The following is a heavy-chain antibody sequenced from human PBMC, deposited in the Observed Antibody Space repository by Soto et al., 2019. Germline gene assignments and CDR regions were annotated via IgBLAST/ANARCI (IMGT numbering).Heavy chain of an antibody. Sequence: SETLSLTCTVSGGSVSTGMKYWGWVRQPPGKALEFIGYMYKTGETLLNSSLKSRVTLSMETSKNRFSLTLSSVTAADTAVYFCMKAHESGDFLGMSVWGPGTTVTVSS. CDR2: MYKTGET. CDR1: GGSVSTGMKY. V-gene: IGHV4-61*01. J-gene: IGHJ6*02. CDR3: MKAHESGDFLGMSV. D-gene: IGHD3-10*01.